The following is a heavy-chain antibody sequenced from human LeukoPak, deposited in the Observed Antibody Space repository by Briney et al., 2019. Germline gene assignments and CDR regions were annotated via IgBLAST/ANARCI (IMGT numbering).Heavy chain of an antibody. CDR1: GGSFSSYY. CDR3: ARVDIAFDY. V-gene: IGHV4-39*07. Sequence: PSETLSLTCAVYGGSFSSYYWGWIRQPPGKGLEWIGSICYSGSTYYNPSLKSRVTISVDTSKNQFSLKLSSVTAADTAVYYCARVDIAFDYWGQGTLVTVSS. D-gene: IGHD6-13*01. J-gene: IGHJ4*02. CDR2: ICYSGST.